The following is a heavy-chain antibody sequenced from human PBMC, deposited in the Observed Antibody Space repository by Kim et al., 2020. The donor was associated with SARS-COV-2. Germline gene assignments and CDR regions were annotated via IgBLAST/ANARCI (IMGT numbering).Heavy chain of an antibody. CDR3: PFQEWVSSGNLGLFD. Sequence: GGSLRLSCAASGFTFSTYAMSWVRQAPGKGLEWVAGISNSGGTTYDADSVNGWTIFLDDTNNNMYIELINLLTAEATLHYCSPFQEWVSSGNLGLFD. V-gene: IGHV3-23*01. J-gene: IGHJ4*01. CDR1: GFTFSTYA. CDR2: ISNSGGTT. D-gene: IGHD3-22*01.